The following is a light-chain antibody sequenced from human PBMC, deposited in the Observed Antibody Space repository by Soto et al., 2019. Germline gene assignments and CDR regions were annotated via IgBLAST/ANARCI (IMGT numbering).Light chain of an antibody. CDR2: KAS. V-gene: IGKV1-5*03. J-gene: IGKJ5*01. CDR3: PQYNSYSPVT. CDR1: QSISRR. Sequence: DIQMTQSPSTLSASVGDRVTITCRASQSISRRLAWYQQKPGKAPKLLIFKASSLESRVPSRFSGSGSGTEFTLTISSLQPDDLATYYCPQYNSYSPVTFGQGTRLEIK.